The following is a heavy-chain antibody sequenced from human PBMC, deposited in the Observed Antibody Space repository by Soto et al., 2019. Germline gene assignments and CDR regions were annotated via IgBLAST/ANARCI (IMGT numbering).Heavy chain of an antibody. CDR2: IYNSGST. D-gene: IGHD3-16*01. CDR1: GGSISSGDYY. J-gene: IGHJ4*02. CDR3: ARGDYVWGSWDY. Sequence: PSETLSLTCTVSGGSISSGDYYWTWIRQPPGKGLEWIGYIYNSGSTNYNPSFKSRVTMSVDTSKNQFSLKLSSVTAADTAVYYCARGDYVWGSWDYWGLGTLVTVSS. V-gene: IGHV4-61*08.